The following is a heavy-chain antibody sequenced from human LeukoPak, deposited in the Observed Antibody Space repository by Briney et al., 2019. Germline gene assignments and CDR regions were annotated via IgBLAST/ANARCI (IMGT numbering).Heavy chain of an antibody. Sequence: SETLSLTCTVSGGSISSFYWTWIRQPPGKGLEWIGYLYYSGSTNYNPSLKSRVTISIDTSKNQFSLKLSSVTAADTAVYYCARVVSNGDRAAFDIWGQGTMVTVSS. CDR2: LYYSGST. CDR1: GGSISSFY. D-gene: IGHD2-8*01. CDR3: ARVVSNGDRAAFDI. V-gene: IGHV4-59*01. J-gene: IGHJ3*02.